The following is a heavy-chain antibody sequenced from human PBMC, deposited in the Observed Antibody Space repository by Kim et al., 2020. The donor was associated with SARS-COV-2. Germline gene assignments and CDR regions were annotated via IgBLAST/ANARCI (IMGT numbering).Heavy chain of an antibody. CDR1: GYTFTGYY. CDR2: INPHTGDT. V-gene: IGHV1-2*06. CDR3: ARGVDFGSSYGMDV. D-gene: IGHD3-10*01. Sequence: ASVKVSCKASGYTFTGYYIHWVRQAPGQGLEWMGRINPHTGDTKFAQKFQGRVTMTRDTSISTVYMDLSRLTSDDTAVYYCARGVDFGSSYGMDVWGHGTTVTVSS. J-gene: IGHJ6*02.